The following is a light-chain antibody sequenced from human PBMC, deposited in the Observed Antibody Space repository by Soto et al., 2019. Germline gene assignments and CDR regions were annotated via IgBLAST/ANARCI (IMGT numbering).Light chain of an antibody. Sequence: DIQMTQSPSSLSASVGDRVTITCRASQSISRNLNWYQHKPGKAPKLLIYAASSLQNGVPSRFSGGGSGTDFTLSIRSLQPEDFGTYYCQQSYTTASITFGQGTRLEIK. CDR2: AAS. CDR3: QQSYTTASIT. CDR1: QSISRN. V-gene: IGKV1-39*01. J-gene: IGKJ5*01.